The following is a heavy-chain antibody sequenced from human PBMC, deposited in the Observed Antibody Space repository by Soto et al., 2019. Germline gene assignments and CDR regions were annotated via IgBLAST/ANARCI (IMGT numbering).Heavy chain of an antibody. CDR2: IGGHNGNT. Sequence: QVHLVQSGAEVKKPGASVKVSCKGSVYIFTTYGITWVRQAPGQGLEWMGWIGGHNGNTNYAQKLQGRVTVTRDTSTSTAYMELRNLRSDDTAVYYCARGRYGDYWGQGSLVTVSS. V-gene: IGHV1-18*01. CDR1: VYIFTTYG. D-gene: IGHD1-1*01. CDR3: ARGRYGDY. J-gene: IGHJ4*02.